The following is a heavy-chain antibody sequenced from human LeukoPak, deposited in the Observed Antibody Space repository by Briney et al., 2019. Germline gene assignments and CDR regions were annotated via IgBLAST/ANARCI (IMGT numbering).Heavy chain of an antibody. V-gene: IGHV4-59*01. D-gene: IGHD6-13*01. CDR2: IYYSGST. Sequence: KPSETLSLTCTVSGGSIRSYYWSWIRQPPGKGLEWNGYIYYSGSTNYNPSLKSRVTISVDTSKNQFSLKLSSVTAADTAVYYCAREASSSWFDYWGQGTLVTVSS. CDR1: GGSIRSYY. CDR3: AREASSSWFDY. J-gene: IGHJ4*02.